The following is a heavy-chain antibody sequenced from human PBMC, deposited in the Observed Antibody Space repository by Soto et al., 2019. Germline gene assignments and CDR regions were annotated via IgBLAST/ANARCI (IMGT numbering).Heavy chain of an antibody. CDR1: GGSLRTYY. CDR2: IFYSGTT. V-gene: IGHV4-59*01. CDR3: ARYSMTTPFDI. J-gene: IGHJ3*02. D-gene: IGHD4-17*01. Sequence: SETLSLTCTVSGGSLRTYYWSWIRQPPGKGLEWIGYIFYSGTTNYNPSLKTRVTISLDPSKNQLSLKLTSVTAADTAVYSCARYSMTTPFDIRGQGPMVT.